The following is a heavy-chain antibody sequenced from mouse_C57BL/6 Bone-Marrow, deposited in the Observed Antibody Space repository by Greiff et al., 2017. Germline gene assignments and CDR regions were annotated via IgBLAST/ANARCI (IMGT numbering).Heavy chain of an antibody. CDR2: IYPRRGNT. V-gene: IGHV1-81*01. D-gene: IGHD1-1*01. CDR1: GYTFTSYG. J-gene: IGHJ3*01. CDR3: ARGGPYAAWFAY. Sequence: QVQLQQSGAELARPGASVKLSCKASGYTFTSYGISWVKQRTGQGLEWIGEIYPRRGNTYYNEKFKGKATLTADKSSSTAYMGLRSLTSQDSAVYFCARGGPYAAWFAYWGQGTLVTVSA.